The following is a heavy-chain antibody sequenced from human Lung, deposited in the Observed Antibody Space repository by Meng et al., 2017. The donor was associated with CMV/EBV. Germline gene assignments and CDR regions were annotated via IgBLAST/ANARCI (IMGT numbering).Heavy chain of an antibody. CDR2: IDDSGST. D-gene: IGHD1-26*01. Sequence: QQEAGRELMKPWVTLYLTCGVAGVSISSNIRWTWVRQPPGKGLEWIGDIDDSGSTNYNPSLNSRISISLDKSKNHFSLKVNSVTAADTAVYYCARGKQDAWELLAYWGQGALVTVSS. V-gene: IGHV4-4*02. J-gene: IGHJ4*02. CDR3: ARGKQDAWELLAY. CDR1: GVSISSNIR.